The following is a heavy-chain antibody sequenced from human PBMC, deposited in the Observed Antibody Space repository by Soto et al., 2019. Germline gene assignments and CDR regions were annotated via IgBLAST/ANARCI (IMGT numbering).Heavy chain of an antibody. V-gene: IGHV3-48*03. Sequence: GGSLRLSCAASGFTFRSYEMNWVRQAPGKGLEWVSYISSSGSTIYYADSVKGRFTISRDNAKNSLYLQMNSLRAEDTAVYYCARDPLPRGHGPFDIWGQGTMVTVPS. J-gene: IGHJ3*02. CDR2: ISSSGSTI. CDR3: ARDPLPRGHGPFDI. D-gene: IGHD3-10*01. CDR1: GFTFRSYE.